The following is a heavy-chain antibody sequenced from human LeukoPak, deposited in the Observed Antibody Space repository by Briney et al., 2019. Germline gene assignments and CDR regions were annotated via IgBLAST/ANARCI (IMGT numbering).Heavy chain of an antibody. CDR1: GFTVSSNY. Sequence: GGSLRLSCAASGFTVSSNYMSWVRQAPGKGLEWVSSISSSSSYIYYADSVKGRFTISRDNAKNSLYLQMNSLRAEDTAVYYCARDGGPRGYCSSTSCFWGQGTLVTVSS. V-gene: IGHV3-21*01. CDR3: ARDGGPRGYCSSTSCF. D-gene: IGHD2-2*01. CDR2: ISSSSSYI. J-gene: IGHJ4*02.